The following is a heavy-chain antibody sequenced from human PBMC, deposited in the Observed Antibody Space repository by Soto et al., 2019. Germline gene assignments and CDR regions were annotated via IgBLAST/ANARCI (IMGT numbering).Heavy chain of an antibody. Sequence: SETLSLTCSVYGGSFSDYYWSWIRQPPGKGLEWIGEINHSGSTNYNPSLKSRVTISVHTSKNQFSLKLSSVTAADTAAYYCARARKGSGSDYYYHYGMDVWGKGTTVTVSS. J-gene: IGHJ6*04. CDR3: ARARKGSGSDYYYHYGMDV. CDR2: INHSGST. CDR1: GGSFSDYY. D-gene: IGHD3-3*01. V-gene: IGHV4-34*01.